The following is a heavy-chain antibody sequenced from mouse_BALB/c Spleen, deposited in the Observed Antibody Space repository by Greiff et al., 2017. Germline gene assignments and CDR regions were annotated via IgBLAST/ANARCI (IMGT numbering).Heavy chain of an antibody. J-gene: IGHJ4*01. Sequence: DVQLQESGTVLARPWASVKMSCKASGYTFTSYCIHWVKQRPGQGLEWIGSIYPGNSATSYNQKFKGKAKLTAVTSTSTAYMELSSLTNEDAAVYYCTRYNYCDSEYDMDYWGQGTSVTVSS. D-gene: IGHD1-1*01. V-gene: IGHV1-5*01. CDR1: GYTFTSYC. CDR2: IYPGNSAT. CDR3: TRYNYCDSEYDMDY.